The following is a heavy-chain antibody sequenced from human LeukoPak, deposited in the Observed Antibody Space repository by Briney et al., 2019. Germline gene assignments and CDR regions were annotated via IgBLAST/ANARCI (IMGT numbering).Heavy chain of an antibody. D-gene: IGHD4-17*01. J-gene: IGHJ4*02. CDR1: GFTFTSYW. Sequence: GGSLRLSCAASGFTFTSYWMHWVRQAPGKGLVWVSRINSDGSSTSYADSVRGRFTISRDNAKNTLYLQMNSLRAEDTAVYYCARDSTVTTEALDCWGQGTLVTVSS. V-gene: IGHV3-74*01. CDR3: ARDSTVTTEALDC. CDR2: INSDGSST.